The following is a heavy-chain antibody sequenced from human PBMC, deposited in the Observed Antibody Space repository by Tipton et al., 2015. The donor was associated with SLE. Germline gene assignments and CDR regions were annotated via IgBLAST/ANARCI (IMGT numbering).Heavy chain of an antibody. J-gene: IGHJ4*02. CDR1: GGSISRHY. V-gene: IGHV4-59*11. Sequence: TLSLTCSVSGGSISRHYWTWIRQPPGKGLEWIGDIFHSGGTNYNPSLKSRVTISVDTSKNQFSLRLSSVTAADTAVYYCARGLMVRGVKVDYWGQGTLVTVSS. CDR3: ARGLMVRGVKVDY. CDR2: IFHSGGT. D-gene: IGHD3-10*01.